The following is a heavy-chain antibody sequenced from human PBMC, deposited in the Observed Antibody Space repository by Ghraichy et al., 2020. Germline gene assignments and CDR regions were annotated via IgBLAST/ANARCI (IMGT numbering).Heavy chain of an antibody. V-gene: IGHV3-74*01. CDR3: ARYSHYGLDL. Sequence: GGSLRLSCAASGFTFRPYCMNWVRQAPGKGLVWVSRIIDGESTSTYADSVKGRFTISRDNVKNMLYLQMNSLRAEDTAVYYCARYSHYGLDLWGQGTTVTVSS. CDR2: IIDGESTS. CDR1: GFTFRPYC. J-gene: IGHJ6*02. D-gene: IGHD2-15*01.